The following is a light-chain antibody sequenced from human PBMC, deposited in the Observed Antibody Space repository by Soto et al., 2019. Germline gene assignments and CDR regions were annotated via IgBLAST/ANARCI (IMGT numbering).Light chain of an antibody. Sequence: EIVWTQSPGTLSLSPGERATISCRASPSVSSSYFAWYQQKPGQAPRLLIYGASSRATGIPDRFSGSGSGTDFTLTISRLEPEDFAVYYCQQYGSSPPITFGQGTRLAIK. CDR3: QQYGSSPPIT. V-gene: IGKV3-20*01. CDR2: GAS. J-gene: IGKJ5*01. CDR1: PSVSSSY.